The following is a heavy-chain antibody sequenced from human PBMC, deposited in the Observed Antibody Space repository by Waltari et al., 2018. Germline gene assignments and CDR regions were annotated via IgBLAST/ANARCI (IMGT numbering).Heavy chain of an antibody. V-gene: IGHV4-61*02. CDR2: IYTSGGT. CDR3: ARGLLWFGELKNFDY. Sequence: QVQLQESGPGLVKPSQTLSLTCTVFGGSISSGRYYWSWIRQPAGKGLEWIGHIYTSGGTNYHPSLKRRVAISIDTSKNQFSLKLSSVTAADTAVYYCARGLLWFGELKNFDYWGQGTLVTVSS. J-gene: IGHJ4*02. D-gene: IGHD3-10*01. CDR1: GGSISSGRYY.